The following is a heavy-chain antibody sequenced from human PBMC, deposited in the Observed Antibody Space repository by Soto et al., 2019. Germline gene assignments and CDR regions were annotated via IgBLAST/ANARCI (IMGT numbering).Heavy chain of an antibody. CDR1: GGSINNGGYS. V-gene: IGHV4-30-2*01. CDR2: IYHSEST. D-gene: IGHD2-15*01. CDR3: ARSHVKTVMVVGALEAFEV. J-gene: IGHJ3*01. Sequence: QLQLQESGTGLVKPSQTLSLTCAVSGGSINNGGYSWSWIRQPPGKGLEWIGYIYHSESTYYTPSLKGPVAFSLDKSKNHFSLTLSSATAAETPVYFCARSHVKTVMVVGALEAFEVWGQGTMVTVSS.